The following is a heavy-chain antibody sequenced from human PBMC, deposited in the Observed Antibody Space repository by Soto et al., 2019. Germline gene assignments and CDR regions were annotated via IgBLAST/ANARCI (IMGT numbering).Heavy chain of an antibody. CDR3: ARDVNRLGELSLSYFDY. CDR1: GGSISSGDYY. J-gene: IGHJ4*02. CDR2: IYYSGST. D-gene: IGHD3-16*02. Sequence: SETLSLTCTVSGGSISSGDYYWSWIRQPPGKGLEWIGYIYYSGSTYYNPSLKSRVTISVDTSKNQFSLKLSSVTAADTAVYYCARDVNRLGELSLSYFDYWGQGTLVTSPQ. V-gene: IGHV4-30-4*01.